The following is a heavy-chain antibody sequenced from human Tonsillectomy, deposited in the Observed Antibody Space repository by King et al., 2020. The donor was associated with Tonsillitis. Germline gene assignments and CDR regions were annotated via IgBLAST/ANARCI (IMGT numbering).Heavy chain of an antibody. D-gene: IGHD3-10*01. CDR1: GFTFSSYG. V-gene: IGHV3-30*18. CDR3: AKDLVSSRYYGSGSYGYFDY. J-gene: IGHJ4*02. CDR2: ISYDGSNK. Sequence: QVQLVESGGGVVQPGRSLRLSCAASGFTFSSYGMHWVRQAPGKGLEWVAVISYDGSNKYYADSVKGRFTISRDNSKNTLYLQMNSLRAEDTAVYYCAKDLVSSRYYGSGSYGYFDYWGQGTLVTVSS.